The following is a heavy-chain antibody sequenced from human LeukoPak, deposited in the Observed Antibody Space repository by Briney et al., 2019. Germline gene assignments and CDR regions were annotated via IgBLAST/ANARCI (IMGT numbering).Heavy chain of an antibody. Sequence: SDPLSLTCTVSGVPHNSDNYHGRGLRQPPGKPLDGCGSIYDCESLHYHASLKSRLHISLATSKNQVPLRPTSVTAADTAVYYYARCLDGGRGEAADYWGQGTLVTVSS. D-gene: IGHD4-23*01. CDR1: GVPHNSDNYH. CDR2: IYDCESL. J-gene: IGHJ4*02. V-gene: IGHV4-39*06. CDR3: ARCLDGGRGEAADY.